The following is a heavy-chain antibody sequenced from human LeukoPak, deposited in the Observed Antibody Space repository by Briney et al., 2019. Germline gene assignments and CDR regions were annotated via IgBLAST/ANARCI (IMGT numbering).Heavy chain of an antibody. D-gene: IGHD1-14*01. V-gene: IGHV3-74*03. CDR1: GVTFNSFW. J-gene: IGHJ4*02. CDR3: ARGGVNPVDH. CDR2: MNEYATTR. Sequence: PGGSLRLSCVASGVTFNSFWMHWVRQAPGKGLVWVSDMNEYATTRKYADAVKGRFTISRDNAKNTLSLQMNNLRAEDTAMYFCARGGVNPVDHWGQGTLVTVSS.